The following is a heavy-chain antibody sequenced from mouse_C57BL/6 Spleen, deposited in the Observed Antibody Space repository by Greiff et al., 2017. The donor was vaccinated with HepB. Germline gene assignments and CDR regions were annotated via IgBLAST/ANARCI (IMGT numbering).Heavy chain of an antibody. D-gene: IGHD3-2*02. V-gene: IGHV3-6*01. CDR3: AREEDTRLRPYAMDY. CDR1: GYSITSGYY. CDR2: ISYDGSN. Sequence: DVQLQESGPGLVKPSQSLSLTCSVTGYSITSGYYWNWIRQFPGNKLEWMGYISYDGSNNYNPSLKNRISITRDTSKNQFFLKLNSVTTEDTATYYCAREEDTRLRPYAMDYWGQGTSVTVSS. J-gene: IGHJ4*01.